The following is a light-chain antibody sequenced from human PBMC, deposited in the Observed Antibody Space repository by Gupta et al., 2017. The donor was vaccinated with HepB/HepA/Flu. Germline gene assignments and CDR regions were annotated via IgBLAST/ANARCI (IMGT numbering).Light chain of an antibody. CDR1: XGDVGSYNL. CDR3: CSYAGSSTFAVV. CDR2: EVS. V-gene: IGLV2-23*02. J-gene: IGLJ2*01. Sequence: SXLXXPAXXXGSXXPSITIXCTXTXGDVGSYNLVSWYQQHPGEAPNLMIYEVSKRPSGVSIRFSGSKSGNTASLTISGLQAEDEADDYCCSYAGSSTFAVVFGGGTKLTVL.